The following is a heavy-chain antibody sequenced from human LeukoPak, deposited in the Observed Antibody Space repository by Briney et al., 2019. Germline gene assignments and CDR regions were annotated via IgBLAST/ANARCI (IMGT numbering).Heavy chain of an antibody. J-gene: IGHJ4*02. CDR1: GFTFSSYA. CDR3: AKGDIVVVPAAAFDY. CDR2: ISGSGGST. Sequence: GGSLRLSCAASGFTFSSYAMSWVRQAPGKGLEWVSAISGSGGSTYYADSVKGRFTISRDNSKSTLYLQMNSLRAEDTAVYYCAKGDIVVVPAAAFDYWGQGTLVTVSS. D-gene: IGHD2-2*01. V-gene: IGHV3-23*01.